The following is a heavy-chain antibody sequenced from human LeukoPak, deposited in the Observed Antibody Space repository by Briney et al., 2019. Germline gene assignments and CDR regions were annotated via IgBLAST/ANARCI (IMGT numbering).Heavy chain of an antibody. V-gene: IGHV3-49*03. CDR1: GFTFENYV. CDR2: IRSNTYGGTT. Sequence: QPGRSLRLSCSASGFTFENYVMSWFRQAPGKGLEWVGFIRSNTYGGTTEYVASVTGRFTISRDDSKRIAYLQMNNLKTDDTAVYYCGHSFGFVWGRGTLVTVSS. D-gene: IGHD5-18*01. J-gene: IGHJ4*02. CDR3: GHSFGFV.